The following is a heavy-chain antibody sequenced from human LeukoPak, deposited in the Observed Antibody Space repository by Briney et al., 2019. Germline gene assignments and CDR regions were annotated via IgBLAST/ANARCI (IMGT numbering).Heavy chain of an antibody. V-gene: IGHV3-30*18. CDR3: AKDDYGATSPDHFYHYYGMDV. CDR2: ISYDGSNK. J-gene: IGHJ6*02. Sequence: GGSLRLSWAASGFTFSSYGMPWVRQAPGKGLEGVAVISYDGSNKYYADSVKGRFTISRDNSKNTLYLQMNSLRAEDTAVYYCAKDDYGATSPDHFYHYYGMDVWGQGTTVTVS. D-gene: IGHD4-17*01. CDR1: GFTFSSYG.